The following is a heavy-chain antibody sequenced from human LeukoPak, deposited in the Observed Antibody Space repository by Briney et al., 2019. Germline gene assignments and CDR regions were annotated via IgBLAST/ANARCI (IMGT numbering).Heavy chain of an antibody. J-gene: IGHJ5*02. D-gene: IGHD2-15*01. Sequence: PSETLSLTCTVSGGSISGYYWGWIRQPPGKGLEWIGSIYYSGSTYYNPSLKSQLTISVDTSKNQFSLKLSSVTAADTAVYYCARRGYCSGGSCRLDYNWFDPWGQGTLVTVSS. V-gene: IGHV4-39*01. CDR1: GGSISGYY. CDR3: ARRGYCSGGSCRLDYNWFDP. CDR2: IYYSGST.